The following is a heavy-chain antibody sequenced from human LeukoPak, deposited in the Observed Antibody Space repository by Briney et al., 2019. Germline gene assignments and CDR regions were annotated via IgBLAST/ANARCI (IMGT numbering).Heavy chain of an antibody. CDR3: ARESWLRPFDY. CDR2: ISYDGSNK. CDR1: GFTFSSYA. V-gene: IGHV3-30-3*01. Sequence: PGRSLRLSCAASGFTFSSYAMHWVRQAPGKGLEWVAVISYDGSNKYYADSVKGRFTTSRDNSKNTLYLQMNSLRAEDTAVYYCARESWLRPFDYWGQGTLVTVSS. J-gene: IGHJ4*02. D-gene: IGHD5-12*01.